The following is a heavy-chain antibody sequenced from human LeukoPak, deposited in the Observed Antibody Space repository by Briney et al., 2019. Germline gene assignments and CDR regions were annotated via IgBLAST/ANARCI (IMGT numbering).Heavy chain of an antibody. CDR2: IYYTGST. J-gene: IGHJ5*02. D-gene: IGHD3-9*01. Sequence: LETLSLTCTVSGGSISSYYWSWIRQPPGKGLEWIGYIYYTGSTNYNPSLKSRVTISVDTSKNQFSLKLSSVTAADTAVYYCATLTGYSSESWFDPWGQGILVTVSS. V-gene: IGHV4-59*01. CDR3: ATLTGYSSESWFDP. CDR1: GGSISSYY.